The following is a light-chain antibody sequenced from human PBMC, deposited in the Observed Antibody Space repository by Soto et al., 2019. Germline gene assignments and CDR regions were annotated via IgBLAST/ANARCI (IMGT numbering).Light chain of an antibody. CDR3: CSYAGSSTFV. CDR1: NSDLGGYNF. V-gene: IGLV2-11*01. CDR2: DVS. J-gene: IGLJ2*01. Sequence: QSALTQPRSVSGSPGQSVTISCSGTNSDLGGYNFVSWYQHHPGKAPKLMIYDVSLRPSGVPDRFSASKSGNTASLAISGLQAEDEADYYCCSYAGSSTFVFGGGTKLTVL.